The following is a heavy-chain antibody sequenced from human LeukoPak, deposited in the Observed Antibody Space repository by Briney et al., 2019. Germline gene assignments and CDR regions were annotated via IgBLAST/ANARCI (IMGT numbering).Heavy chain of an antibody. CDR3: ASRRSPHYDFWSGYSLYYYYGMDV. J-gene: IGHJ6*02. CDR2: MNPNSGNT. D-gene: IGHD3-3*01. CDR1: GYTFTSYD. V-gene: IGHV1-8*01. Sequence: ASVKVSCKASGYTFTSYDINWVRQATGQGLEWMGWMNPNSGNTGYAQKFQGRVTMTRNTSISTAYMELSSLRSEDTAVYYCASRRSPHYDFWSGYSLYYYYGMDVWGRGTTVTVSS.